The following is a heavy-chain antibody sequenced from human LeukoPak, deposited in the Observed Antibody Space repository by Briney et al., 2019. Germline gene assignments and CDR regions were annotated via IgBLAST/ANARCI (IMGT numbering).Heavy chain of an antibody. Sequence: KPGGSLRLSCVASGFFFSIDGMHWVRQAPGKGLEWVALISSDGSNESSADSVKGRFTVSRDNSKNTVYLQMNSLRAEDTAVYYYAKSRGTALSQYFQHWGQGALVTVSS. V-gene: IGHV3-30*18. CDR1: GFFFSIDG. D-gene: IGHD3-16*02. CDR3: AKSRGTALSQYFQH. CDR2: ISSDGSNE. J-gene: IGHJ1*01.